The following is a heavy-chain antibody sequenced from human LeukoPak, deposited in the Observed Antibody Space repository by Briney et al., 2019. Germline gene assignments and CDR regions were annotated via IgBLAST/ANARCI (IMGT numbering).Heavy chain of an antibody. CDR3: ARAYYYDSRGAFDI. CDR2: IYSGGSI. D-gene: IGHD3-22*01. Sequence: GGSLRLSCAASGFTVSSNYMSWVRQAPGKGLEWVSSIYSGGSIYYADSVQGRFTISRDISKNMLYLQMNSLRAEDTAVYYCARAYYYDSRGAFDIWGQGTMVTVSS. CDR1: GFTVSSNY. J-gene: IGHJ3*02. V-gene: IGHV3-66*02.